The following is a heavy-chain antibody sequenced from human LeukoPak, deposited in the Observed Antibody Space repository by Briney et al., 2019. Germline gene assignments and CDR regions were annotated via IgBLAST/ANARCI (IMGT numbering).Heavy chain of an antibody. Sequence: ASVKVSCKASGYTFTGYYMHWVRQAPGQGLEWMGWINAGNGNTKYSQKFQGRVTITRDTSASTAYMELSSLRSEDTAVYYCARTEWFGETYYFDYWGQGTLVTVSS. CDR3: ARTEWFGETYYFDY. CDR1: GYTFTGYY. CDR2: INAGNGNT. V-gene: IGHV1-3*01. J-gene: IGHJ4*02. D-gene: IGHD3-10*01.